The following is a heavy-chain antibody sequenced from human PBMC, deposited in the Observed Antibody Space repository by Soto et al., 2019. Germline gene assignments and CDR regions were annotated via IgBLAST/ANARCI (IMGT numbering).Heavy chain of an antibody. CDR2: IIPIFGTA. Sequence: QVQLVQSGAEVKKPGSSVKVSCKASGGTFSSYAISWVRQAPGHGLEWMGGIIPIFGTANYAQKFQGRVTITADESTSTAYMELSSLRSEDTGVYYCASRSTSENLAYCGGDCSYYYGMDVWGQGTTVTVSS. V-gene: IGHV1-69*01. D-gene: IGHD2-21*02. J-gene: IGHJ6*02. CDR3: ASRSTSENLAYCGGDCSYYYGMDV. CDR1: GGTFSSYA.